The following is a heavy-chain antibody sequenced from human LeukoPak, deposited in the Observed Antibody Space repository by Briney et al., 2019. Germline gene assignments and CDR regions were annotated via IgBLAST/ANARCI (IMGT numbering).Heavy chain of an antibody. Sequence: PPGGSLRLSCAASGFTFSSYEMNWVRQAPGKGLEWVSYISSSGSTIYYADSVKGRFTISRDNAKNSLYLQMNSLRAEDTAVYYCARGEEFYMRYFDYWGQGTLVTVSS. CDR1: GFTFSSYE. CDR3: ARGEEFYMRYFDY. CDR2: ISSSGSTI. V-gene: IGHV3-48*03. D-gene: IGHD2/OR15-2a*01. J-gene: IGHJ4*02.